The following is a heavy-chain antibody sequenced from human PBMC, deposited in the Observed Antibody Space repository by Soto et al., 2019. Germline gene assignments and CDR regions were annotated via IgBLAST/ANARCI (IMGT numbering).Heavy chain of an antibody. CDR3: ARGDLGSGSYEFDY. Sequence: WETLSLTCAVYGGSFSGYYWSWIRQPPGKGLEWIGEINHSGSTNYNPSLKSRVTISVDTSKNQFSLKLSSVTAADTAVYYCARGDLGSGSYEFDYWGQGTLVTVSS. D-gene: IGHD3-10*02. CDR1: GGSFSGYY. V-gene: IGHV4-34*01. CDR2: INHSGST. J-gene: IGHJ4*02.